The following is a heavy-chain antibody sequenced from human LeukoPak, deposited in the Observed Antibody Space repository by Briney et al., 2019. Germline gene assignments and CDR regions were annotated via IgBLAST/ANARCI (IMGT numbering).Heavy chain of an antibody. CDR3: ARAYTGSFSGTLEY. D-gene: IGHD1-26*01. V-gene: IGHV3-11*04. Sequence: GGSLRLSCAASGFAFSDYYMTWIRQAPGKGLEWGSYISPSGITTYYTDSVKGRFTISRDNAKNSLSLQINSLSVEDTAVYYCARAYTGSFSGTLEYWGRGTLVTVSS. CDR2: ISPSGITT. J-gene: IGHJ4*02. CDR1: GFAFSDYY.